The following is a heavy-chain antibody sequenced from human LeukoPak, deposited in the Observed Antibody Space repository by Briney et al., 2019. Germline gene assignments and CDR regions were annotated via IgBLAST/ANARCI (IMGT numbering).Heavy chain of an antibody. V-gene: IGHV3-74*01. CDR1: GFTFSSYW. CDR3: ARGEAYCGGDCSFFDY. CDR2: INTDGSST. Sequence: PGGSLRLSCAASGFTFSSYWMHWVRQAPGKGLVWVSRINTDGSSTHYADSVKGRFTISRDNAKNTLSLQMNSLRAEDTAVYYCARGEAYCGGDCSFFDYWGQGTLVTVSS. J-gene: IGHJ4*02. D-gene: IGHD2-21*02.